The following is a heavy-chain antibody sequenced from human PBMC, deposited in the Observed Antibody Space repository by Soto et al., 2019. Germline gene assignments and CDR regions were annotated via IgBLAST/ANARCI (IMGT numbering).Heavy chain of an antibody. J-gene: IGHJ3*02. CDR1: GLSVSGDY. CDR2: TYSGGPT. Sequence: EVQLVQSGGDLVQPGGSLRLSCAASGLSVSGDYMTWVRQAPGKGLEWVSMTYSGGPTDYADSVKGRFTISVDKSKNTLYLQMHSLRVDETAVYYCARDYGDYGLVFDIWGQGTMVTVSS. V-gene: IGHV3-53*01. CDR3: ARDYGDYGLVFDI. D-gene: IGHD4-17*01.